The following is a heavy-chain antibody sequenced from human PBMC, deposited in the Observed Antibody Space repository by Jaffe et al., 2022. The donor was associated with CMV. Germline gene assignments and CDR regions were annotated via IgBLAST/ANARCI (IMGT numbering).Heavy chain of an antibody. Sequence: EVQLLESGGGLVQPGGSLRLSCAASGFTFSSYAMSWVRQAPGKGLEWVSAISGSGGSTYYADSVKGRFTISRDNSKNTLYLQMNSLRAEDTAVYYCAKGYSSSSPSVWSYYYYYGMDVWGQGTTVTVSS. V-gene: IGHV3-23*01. J-gene: IGHJ6*02. CDR2: ISGSGGST. CDR3: AKGYSSSSPSVWSYYYYYGMDV. D-gene: IGHD6-6*01. CDR1: GFTFSSYA.